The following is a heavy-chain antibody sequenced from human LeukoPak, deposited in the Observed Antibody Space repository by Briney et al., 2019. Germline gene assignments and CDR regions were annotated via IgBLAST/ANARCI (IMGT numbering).Heavy chain of an antibody. V-gene: IGHV3-30-3*01. D-gene: IGHD6-25*01. J-gene: IGHJ6*03. Sequence: GGSLRLSCAASGFTFSSHAMHWVRQAPGKGLEWVSIISYDGTNKYYADSVKDRFTISRDNAKNSLYLQMNSLRADDTAVYYCARFAAGGSYYYYMDVWGQGTTVTVSS. CDR1: GFTFSSHA. CDR2: ISYDGTNK. CDR3: ARFAAGGSYYYYMDV.